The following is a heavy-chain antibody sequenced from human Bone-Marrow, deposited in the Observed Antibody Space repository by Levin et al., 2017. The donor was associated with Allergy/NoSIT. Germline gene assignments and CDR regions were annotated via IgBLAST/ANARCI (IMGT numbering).Heavy chain of an antibody. CDR1: GDSISSGDYS. V-gene: IGHV4-30-4*01. CDR2: IRYNGGS. D-gene: IGHD5-24*01. CDR3: ASQRLLRPGYTDYWYFDL. J-gene: IGHJ2*01. Sequence: SETLSLTCTVSGDSISSGDYSWSWIRQPPGEGLEWIGYIRYNGGSSYKPSLQSRVTISIDTSKNYLSLTLNSVTAADTAVYYCASQRLLRPGYTDYWYFDLWGRGTLVTVSS.